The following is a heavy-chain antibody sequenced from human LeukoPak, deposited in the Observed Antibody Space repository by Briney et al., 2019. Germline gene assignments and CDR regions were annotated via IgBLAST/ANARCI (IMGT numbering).Heavy chain of an antibody. D-gene: IGHD5-24*01. Sequence: GGSLRLSCAASGFTFDDYAMHWVRQAPGKGLEWVSGISWNSGSIGYADSVKGRFTISRDNAKNSLYLQMNSLRAEDTALYYCAKDMGSDGYNSVDYWGQGTLVTVSS. J-gene: IGHJ4*02. CDR2: ISWNSGSI. CDR3: AKDMGSDGYNSVDY. V-gene: IGHV3-9*01. CDR1: GFTFDDYA.